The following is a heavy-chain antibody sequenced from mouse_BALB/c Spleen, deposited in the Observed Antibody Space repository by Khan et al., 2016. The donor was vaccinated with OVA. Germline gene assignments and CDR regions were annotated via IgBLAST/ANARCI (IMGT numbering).Heavy chain of an antibody. Sequence: QVQLKQSGPELKKPGETVKISCKASGYTFTNYGMNWVKQAPGKGLKWLGWINTYTGEPTYADDFKGRFAFSLETSASTAYLQINNLKYEDMASYFCARIASVWYFDVWGAGTTVTVSA. CDR1: GYTFTNYG. CDR2: INTYTGEP. J-gene: IGHJ1*01. V-gene: IGHV9-1*02. CDR3: ARIASVWYFDV.